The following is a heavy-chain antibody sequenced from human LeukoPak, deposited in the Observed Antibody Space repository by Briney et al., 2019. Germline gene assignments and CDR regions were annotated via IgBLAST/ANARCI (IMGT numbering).Heavy chain of an antibody. D-gene: IGHD1-1*01. CDR2: INPNSGGT. J-gene: IGHJ4*02. CDR3: ARDLDNTHYFDY. V-gene: IGHV1-2*02. CDR1: GYTFTGYY. Sequence: ASVKVSCKASGYTFTGYYMHWVRQAPGQGLEWMGWINPNSGGTNYAQKFQGRVTMTRDTSINTAYMELSRLRSEDTAVYYCARDLDNTHYFDYWGQGTLVTVSS.